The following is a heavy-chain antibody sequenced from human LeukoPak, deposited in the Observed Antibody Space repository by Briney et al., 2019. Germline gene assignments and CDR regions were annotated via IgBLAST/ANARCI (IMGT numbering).Heavy chain of an antibody. D-gene: IGHD3-10*01. CDR3: AKDGDYYGSGSYSPYYYYYYGMDV. Sequence: PGGSLRLSCAASGFTFSSYGMHWVRQAPGKGLEWVAVISYDGSNKYYADSVKGRFTISRDNSKNTLYLQMNSLRAEDTAVYYCAKDGDYYGSGSYSPYYYYYYGMDVWGQGTTVTVSS. CDR1: GFTFSSYG. J-gene: IGHJ6*02. V-gene: IGHV3-30*18. CDR2: ISYDGSNK.